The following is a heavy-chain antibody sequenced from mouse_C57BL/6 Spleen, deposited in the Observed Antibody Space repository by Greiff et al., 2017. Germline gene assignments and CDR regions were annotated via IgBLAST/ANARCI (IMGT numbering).Heavy chain of an antibody. V-gene: IGHV3-6*01. CDR2: ISYDGSN. J-gene: IGHJ1*03. Sequence: DVKLQESGPGLVKPSQSLSLTCSVTGYSITSGYYWNWIRQFPGNKLEWMGYISYDGSNNYNPSLKNRISITRDTSKNQFFLKLNSVTTEDTATYYCAKYLLSHWYFDVWGTGTTVTVSS. D-gene: IGHD2-1*01. CDR3: AKYLLSHWYFDV. CDR1: GYSITSGYY.